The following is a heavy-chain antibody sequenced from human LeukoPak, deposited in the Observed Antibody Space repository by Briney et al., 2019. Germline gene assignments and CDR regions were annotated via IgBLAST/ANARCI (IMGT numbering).Heavy chain of an antibody. CDR3: AKDNRRHYTSGPNPDSLH. J-gene: IGHJ4*02. D-gene: IGHD6-19*01. CDR1: GFTFHDYS. V-gene: IGHV3-9*01. Sequence: GGSLRLSCAVSGFTFHDYSMHWVRQPPGKGLEWVSGISWNSGSIDYADSVKGRFTISRDNAKNSLYPQMNSLRVEDTAFYYCAKDNRRHYTSGPNPDSLHWGQGALVTVSS. CDR2: ISWNSGSI.